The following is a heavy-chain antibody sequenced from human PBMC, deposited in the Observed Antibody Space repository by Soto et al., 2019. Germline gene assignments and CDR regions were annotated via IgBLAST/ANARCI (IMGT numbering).Heavy chain of an antibody. Sequence: GGSLRLSCAASGFTFSSYSMNWVRQAPGKGLEWVSYISSSSTIYYADSVKGRFTISRDNAKNSLYLQMNSLRDEDTAVYYCAREEDSSEEYYYYGMDVWGQGTTVTVSS. D-gene: IGHD6-13*01. CDR1: GFTFSSYS. J-gene: IGHJ6*02. CDR2: ISSSSTI. CDR3: AREEDSSEEYYYYGMDV. V-gene: IGHV3-48*02.